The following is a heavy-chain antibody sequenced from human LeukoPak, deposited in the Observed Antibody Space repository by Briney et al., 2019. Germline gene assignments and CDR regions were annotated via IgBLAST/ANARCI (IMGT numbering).Heavy chain of an antibody. J-gene: IGHJ5*02. CDR2: INSDGSNT. Sequence: GGSLRLSCAASGFTFSSYWMHWVRQVPRKGLVWVSRINSDGSNTNYADSVKGRFTISRDNAKNTLYLQMNSLRAEDTAVYYCARSYSSSSEGDWFDPWGQGTLVTVSS. CDR1: GFTFSSYW. D-gene: IGHD6-6*01. CDR3: ARSYSSSSEGDWFDP. V-gene: IGHV3-74*01.